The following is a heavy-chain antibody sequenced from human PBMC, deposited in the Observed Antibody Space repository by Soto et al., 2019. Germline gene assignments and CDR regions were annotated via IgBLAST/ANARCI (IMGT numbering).Heavy chain of an antibody. D-gene: IGHD3-22*01. CDR1: GFTLSRHT. CDR3: VRDYYDTSGYPNTFDM. Sequence: GGSLRLSCAASGFTLSRHTMNWVRQSPGKGLEWVSFIGSRTSDIYYADSVKGRFTISRDNAKNSLYLDLTRLRAEDTAVYFCVRDYYDTSGYPNTFDMWGQGTMVTVSS. J-gene: IGHJ3*02. CDR2: IGSRTSDI. V-gene: IGHV3-21*01.